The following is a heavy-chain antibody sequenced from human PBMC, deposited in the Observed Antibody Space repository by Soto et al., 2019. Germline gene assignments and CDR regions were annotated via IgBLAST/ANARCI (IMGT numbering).Heavy chain of an antibody. CDR2: IWYDGSNK. CDR3: ARGGYYGSGSYYKSYYYYGMDV. J-gene: IGHJ6*02. D-gene: IGHD3-10*01. Sequence: QVQLVESGGGVVQPGRSLRLSCAASGFTFSSYGMHWVRQAPGKGLEWVAVIWYDGSNKYYADSVKGRFTITRDNSKNTLYQQMNGLRAEDTAVYYCARGGYYGSGSYYKSYYYYGMDVWGQGTTVTVAS. V-gene: IGHV3-33*01. CDR1: GFTFSSYG.